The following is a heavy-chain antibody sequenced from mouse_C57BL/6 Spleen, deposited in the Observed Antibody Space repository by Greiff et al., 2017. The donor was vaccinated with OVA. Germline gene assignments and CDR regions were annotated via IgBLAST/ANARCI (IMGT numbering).Heavy chain of an antibody. CDR3: AREPYYGSSLWYFDV. V-gene: IGHV1-82*01. D-gene: IGHD1-1*01. J-gene: IGHJ1*03. Sequence: VQLQQSGPELVKPGASVKISCTASGYAFSSSWMNWVKQRPGKGLEWIGRIYPGDGDTNYNGNVKGKATLTADKSSSTAYMQLSSLTSEDSAVYVCAREPYYGSSLWYFDVWGTGTTVTVSS. CDR1: GYAFSSSW. CDR2: IYPGDGDT.